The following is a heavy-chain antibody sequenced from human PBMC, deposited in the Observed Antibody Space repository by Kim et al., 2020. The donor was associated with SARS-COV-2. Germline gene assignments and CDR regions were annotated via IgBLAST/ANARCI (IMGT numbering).Heavy chain of an antibody. D-gene: IGHD4-4*01. CDR2: TNGDGTTK. J-gene: IGHJ3*01. V-gene: IGHV3-23*01. CDR3: ATKITTREKGAFDF. Sequence: GGSLRLSCAASGFTFSNYAFSWVRQAPGKGLEWVSGTNGDGTTKVYTDSVKGRFSISRDDSGNTLYLQMSNLRVDDTAVYYCATKITTREKGAFDFWGQGTMVTVSS. CDR1: GFTFSNYA.